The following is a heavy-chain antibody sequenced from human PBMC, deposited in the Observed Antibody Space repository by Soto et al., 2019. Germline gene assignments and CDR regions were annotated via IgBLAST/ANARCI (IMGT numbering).Heavy chain of an antibody. D-gene: IGHD3-22*01. CDR2: IVVGSGNT. CDR1: GFTFTSSA. V-gene: IGHV1-58*01. Sequence: SVKVSCKASGFTFTSSAVQWVRQARGQRLEWIGWIVVGSGNTNYAQKFQERVTITRDMSTSTAYMELSSLRSEDTAVYYCARDLGYYASDGYFDYWGQGTVVTVSS. J-gene: IGHJ4*02. CDR3: ARDLGYYASDGYFDY.